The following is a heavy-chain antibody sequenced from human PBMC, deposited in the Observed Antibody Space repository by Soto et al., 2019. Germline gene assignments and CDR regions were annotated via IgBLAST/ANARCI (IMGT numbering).Heavy chain of an antibody. CDR2: ISAYNGNT. CDR3: ARDNGYESDY. CDR1: GYTFTSYG. Sequence: QVQLVQSGAEVKKPGASVKVSCKASGYTFTSYGISWVRQAPGQGLEWMGWISAYNGNTNYAQKLQGRVTRNTDPSASTAYMERRSLRSDETAVYSCARDNGYESDYWGQGTLITVAS. D-gene: IGHD5-12*01. V-gene: IGHV1-18*01. J-gene: IGHJ4*02.